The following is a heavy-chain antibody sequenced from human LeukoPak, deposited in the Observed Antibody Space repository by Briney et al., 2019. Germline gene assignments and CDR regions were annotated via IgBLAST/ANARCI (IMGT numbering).Heavy chain of an antibody. D-gene: IGHD1-26*01. J-gene: IGHJ4*02. CDR2: ITASGGNT. CDR1: GITFSGYA. CDR3: AIRGATGKHFEY. V-gene: IGHV3-23*01. Sequence: GGSLRLSCAASGITFSGYAMNWVRQAPGRGLEWVSSITASGGNTNHADSVKGRFTISRDNSKKTLYLQMNSLKVEDAAICYCAIRGATGKHFEYWGQGAQVTVSS.